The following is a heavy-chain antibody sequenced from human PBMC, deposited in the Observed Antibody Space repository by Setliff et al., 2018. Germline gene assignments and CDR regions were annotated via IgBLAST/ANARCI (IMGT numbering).Heavy chain of an antibody. CDR1: GDSISNYY. Sequence: PSETLSLTCTVSGDSISNYYWNWIRQPAGKGLEWIGRIYVTESTKYNPSLKSRVTLSIDTSKNQFFLKLSSVTAADAALYYCAASRAYTGAVEEWFLPKTFDFWGQGSPVTVSS. V-gene: IGHV4-4*07. CDR3: AASRAYTGAVEEWFLPKTFDF. D-gene: IGHD3-10*01. J-gene: IGHJ4*02. CDR2: IYVTEST.